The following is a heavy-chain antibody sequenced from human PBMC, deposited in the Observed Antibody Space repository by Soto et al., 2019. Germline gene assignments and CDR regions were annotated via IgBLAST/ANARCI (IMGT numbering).Heavy chain of an antibody. V-gene: IGHV4-31*03. CDR3: ARGSVVPAAINWFDP. CDR1: GGSISSGGYY. J-gene: IGHJ5*02. Sequence: SETLSLTCTVSGGSISSGGYYWSWIRQHPGKGLEWIGYIYYSGSTYYNPSLKSRVTISVDTSKNQFSLKLSSVTAADTAVYYCARGSVVPAAINWFDPWGQGTLVTVSS. D-gene: IGHD2-2*01. CDR2: IYYSGST.